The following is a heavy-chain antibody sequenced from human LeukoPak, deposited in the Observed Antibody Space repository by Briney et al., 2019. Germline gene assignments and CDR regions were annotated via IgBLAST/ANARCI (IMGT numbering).Heavy chain of an antibody. D-gene: IGHD5-12*01. Sequence: SETLSLTCTVSGDSISSGSYYWSWVRQPAGKGLEWIGRIYTSGSTNDNHSLKSRVTISVDTSKTQFSLKLSSVTAADTAVYYCARDSGYGLFWGQGTLVTVSS. CDR1: GDSISSGSYY. J-gene: IGHJ4*02. V-gene: IGHV4-61*02. CDR3: ARDSGYGLF. CDR2: IYTSGST.